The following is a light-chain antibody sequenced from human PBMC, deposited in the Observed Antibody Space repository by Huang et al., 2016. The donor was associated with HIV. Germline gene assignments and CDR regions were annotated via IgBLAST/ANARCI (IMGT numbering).Light chain of an antibody. CDR1: QSVNSK. J-gene: IGKJ2*01. CDR2: GAS. V-gene: IGKV3-15*01. CDR3: QQYSKWPPNT. Sequence: EIVMTQSPATLSLSPGERATLSCRASQSVNSKLAWYPQKPGQAPRLLIYGASTRATGVPGRYSGSGSGTEFTLTISSLQPEDFAVYYCQQYSKWPPNTFGQGTKLESK.